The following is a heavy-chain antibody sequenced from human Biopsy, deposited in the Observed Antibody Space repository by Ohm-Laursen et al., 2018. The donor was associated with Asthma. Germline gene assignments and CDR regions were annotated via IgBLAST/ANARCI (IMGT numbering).Heavy chain of an antibody. CDR1: GGSISSGGY. CDR2: ISHSGST. CDR3: ARAQAAQYYYGMDV. V-gene: IGHV4-30-2*01. D-gene: IGHD6-6*01. Sequence: TLSLTCVVSGGSISSGGYWTWIRQPPGKGLEWIGYISHSGSTYFNPSLKSRVTISLDRTKSQFSLKLGSVTAADTALYYCARAQAAQYYYGMDVWGQGTTVIVSS. J-gene: IGHJ6*02.